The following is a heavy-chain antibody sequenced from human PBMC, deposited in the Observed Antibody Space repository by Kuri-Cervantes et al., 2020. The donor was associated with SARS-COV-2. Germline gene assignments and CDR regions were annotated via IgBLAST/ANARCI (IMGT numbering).Heavy chain of an antibody. CDR3: ARWRSCSSTSCYSSYYYGMDV. V-gene: IGHV4-59*06. D-gene: IGHD2-2*01. CDR1: GGSISSYY. Sequence: SETLSLTCTVSGGSISSYYWSWIRQPPGKGLEWIGYIYYSGSTYYNPSLKSRVTISVDTSKNQFSLKLSSVTAADTAVYYCARWRSCSSTSCYSSYYYGMDVWGQGTTVTVSS. J-gene: IGHJ6*02. CDR2: IYYSGST.